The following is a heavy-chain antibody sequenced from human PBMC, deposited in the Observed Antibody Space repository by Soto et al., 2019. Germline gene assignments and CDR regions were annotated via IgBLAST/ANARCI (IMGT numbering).Heavy chain of an antibody. Sequence: GASVKVSCKASGYTFTSYGISWVRQAPGQGLEWMGWISAYNGNTNYAQKLQGRVTMTRNTSISTAYMELSSLRSEDTAVYYCARVNYGFWSGYYTYYYYYMDVWGKGTTVTVSS. V-gene: IGHV1-18*01. CDR3: ARVNYGFWSGYYTYYYYYMDV. J-gene: IGHJ6*03. D-gene: IGHD3-3*01. CDR1: GYTFTSYG. CDR2: ISAYNGNT.